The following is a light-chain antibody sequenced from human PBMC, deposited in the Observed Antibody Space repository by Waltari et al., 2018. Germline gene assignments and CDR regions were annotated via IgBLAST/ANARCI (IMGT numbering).Light chain of an antibody. CDR1: LTVRTTY. CDR2: GAS. Sequence: EIVLPQSPGTLSLSPGESTTLSCRASLTVRTTYLAWYQQKPGQAPTLLMYGASNRATGIPDRLSGTWSGTDFSLTISSLKPEDFSVYYCQQYDISPLTFVGGTKVEIK. V-gene: IGKV3-20*01. CDR3: QQYDISPLT. J-gene: IGKJ4*01.